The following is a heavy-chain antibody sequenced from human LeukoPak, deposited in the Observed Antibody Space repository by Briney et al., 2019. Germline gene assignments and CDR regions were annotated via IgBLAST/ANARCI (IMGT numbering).Heavy chain of an antibody. J-gene: IGHJ4*02. V-gene: IGHV4-4*07. D-gene: IGHD6-19*01. CDR2: IYTSGST. CDR1: GGSISSYY. Sequence: PSETLSLTCTVSGGSISSYYWSWIRQPAGKGLGWIGRIYTSGSTNYNPSLKSRVTMSVDTSKNQFSLKLSSVTAADTAVYYCARDDGGWYYFDYWGQGTLVTVSS. CDR3: ARDDGGWYYFDY.